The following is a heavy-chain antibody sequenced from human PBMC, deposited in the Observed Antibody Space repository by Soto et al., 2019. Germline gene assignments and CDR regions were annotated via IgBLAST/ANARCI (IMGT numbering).Heavy chain of an antibody. Sequence: ASVKVSCKASGYTFTSYGISCVRQAQGQGLEWMGWISAYNGNTNYAQKLQGRVTMTTDTSTSTAYMELRSLRSDDTAVYYCARDAIDSSAYCGGDCYINWFDPWGQGTLVTVSS. D-gene: IGHD2-21*02. CDR3: ARDAIDSSAYCGGDCYINWFDP. J-gene: IGHJ5*02. CDR1: GYTFTSYG. CDR2: ISAYNGNT. V-gene: IGHV1-18*04.